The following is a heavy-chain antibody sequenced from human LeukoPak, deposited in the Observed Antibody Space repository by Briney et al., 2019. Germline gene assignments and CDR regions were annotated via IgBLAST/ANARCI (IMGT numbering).Heavy chain of an antibody. V-gene: IGHV4-39*01. CDR2: ISYSGST. D-gene: IGHD6-6*01. Sequence: SETLSLTCTVSGGSISSNTYYWDWIRQPPGKGLEWIGSISYSGSTYYNPSLKSRLTICVDTSRNQFSLKLSSVTAADTAVYYCARRLRGSSSYYFDSWGQGTLVTVSS. CDR3: ARRLRGSSSYYFDS. CDR1: GGSISSNTYY. J-gene: IGHJ4*02.